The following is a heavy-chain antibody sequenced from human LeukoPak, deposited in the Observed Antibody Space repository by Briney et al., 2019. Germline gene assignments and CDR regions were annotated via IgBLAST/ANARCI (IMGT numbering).Heavy chain of an antibody. CDR1: GGSISSSSYY. CDR2: IYYSGST. J-gene: IGHJ4*02. Sequence: SETLSLTCTVSGGSISSSSYYWGWIRQPPGKGLEWIGSIYYSGSTYYNPSLKSRVTISVDTSKNQFSLKLSSVTAADTAVYYCARDLYDSSYWGQGTLVTVSS. D-gene: IGHD3-22*01. V-gene: IGHV4-39*07. CDR3: ARDLYDSSY.